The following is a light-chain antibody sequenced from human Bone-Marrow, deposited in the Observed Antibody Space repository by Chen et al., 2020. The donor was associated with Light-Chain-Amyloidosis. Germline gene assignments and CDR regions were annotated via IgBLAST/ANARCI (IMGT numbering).Light chain of an antibody. CDR2: DTS. CDR3: QQYISTPPVT. V-gene: IGKV1-NL1*01. CDR1: QGIAKS. J-gene: IGKJ4*01. Sequence: DIQMTQTPSSLSAAVGDTVTITCRASQGIAKSLAWYQQRPGGAPKLLLFDTSNLGSGVPPRFSGCGSETDYILTISSLQPEDFATYYCQQYISTPPVTFGGGIKVDMK.